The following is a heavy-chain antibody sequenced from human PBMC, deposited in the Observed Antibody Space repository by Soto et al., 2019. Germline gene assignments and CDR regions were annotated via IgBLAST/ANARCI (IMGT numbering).Heavy chain of an antibody. CDR1: GGTFSTYA. J-gene: IGHJ4*02. CDR3: AGEDCSGGSCYGQGY. CDR2: IIPILGIA. Sequence: GASVKVSCKAPGGTFSTYAISWVRQAPGQGLEWMGRIIPILGIANYAQKFQGRVTITADKSTSTAYMELSSLRSEDTAVYYCAGEDCSGGSCYGQGYWGQGTLVTVSS. D-gene: IGHD2-15*01. V-gene: IGHV1-69*04.